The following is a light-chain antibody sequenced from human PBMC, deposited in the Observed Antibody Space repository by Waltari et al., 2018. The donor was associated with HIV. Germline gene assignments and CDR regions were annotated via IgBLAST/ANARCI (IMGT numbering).Light chain of an antibody. Sequence: QSVLTQPPSTSGTPGQSVTLSCSGSSSPTASTTVSWFQQLPGKAPKVLIYGKHQRPSGVPDRFSGSKSGTSASLAIGGLQSEDEADYYCASWDDSLNGPVFGGGTTLTVL. CDR1: SSPTASTT. V-gene: IGLV1-44*01. CDR3: ASWDDSLNGPV. CDR2: GKH. J-gene: IGLJ2*01.